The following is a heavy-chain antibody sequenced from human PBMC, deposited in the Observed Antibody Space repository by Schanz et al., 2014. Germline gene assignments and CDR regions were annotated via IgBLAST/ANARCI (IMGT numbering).Heavy chain of an antibody. D-gene: IGHD6-19*01. CDR3: ARDLISSGWYG. CDR2: INGNGGIT. Sequence: EVQLVESGGGVVRPGGSLRLSCAASGFGFDDYAMSWVRQAPGKGLEWVSAINGNGGITYYADPVKGRFTISRDNSKNTLYLQMKSLRVEDTAVYYCARDLISSGWYGWGQGTLVTVSS. J-gene: IGHJ4*02. V-gene: IGHV3-23*04. CDR1: GFGFDDYA.